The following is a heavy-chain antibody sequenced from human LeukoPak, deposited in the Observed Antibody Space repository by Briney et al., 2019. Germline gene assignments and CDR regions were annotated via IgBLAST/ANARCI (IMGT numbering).Heavy chain of an antibody. Sequence: GGSLRLSCAASGFTVSSNYMSWVRQAPGTGLEWVSVIYSGGSTYYADSVKGRFTISRDNSKNTLYLQMNSLRAEDTAVYYCAKDIAAAGGAYWGQGTLVTVSS. CDR1: GFTVSSNY. J-gene: IGHJ4*02. CDR3: AKDIAAAGGAY. V-gene: IGHV3-53*01. D-gene: IGHD6-13*01. CDR2: IYSGGST.